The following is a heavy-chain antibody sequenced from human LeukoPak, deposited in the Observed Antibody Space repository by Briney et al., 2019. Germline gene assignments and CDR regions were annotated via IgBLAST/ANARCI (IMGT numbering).Heavy chain of an antibody. V-gene: IGHV1-3*01. Sequence: GASVKVSCKASGYTFTSYAMHWVRQAPGQRLEWMGWINAGNGNTKYSQKFQGRVTITRDTSASTAYMELSSLRSEDTAVYYCARGDYDCVWGSYSVWFDPWGQGTLVTVSS. CDR3: ARGDYDCVWGSYSVWFDP. CDR1: GYTFTSYA. J-gene: IGHJ5*02. D-gene: IGHD3-16*01. CDR2: INAGNGNT.